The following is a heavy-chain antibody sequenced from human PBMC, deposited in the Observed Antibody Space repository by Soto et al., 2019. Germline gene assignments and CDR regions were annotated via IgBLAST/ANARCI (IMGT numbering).Heavy chain of an antibody. CDR1: GFTFSNYI. Sequence: QVQLVESGGGVVQPGRSLRLSCAASGFTFSNYIMHWVRQAPGKGLEWVAIILHDGKNKYYADSVKGRFTISRDNSKNTLYLQMNSLRTEDTAIYYCARDDEGGSYCDLGYWGQGTLVTVSS. CDR3: ARDDEGGSYCDLGY. D-gene: IGHD3-10*01. V-gene: IGHV3-30*04. CDR2: ILHDGKNK. J-gene: IGHJ4*02.